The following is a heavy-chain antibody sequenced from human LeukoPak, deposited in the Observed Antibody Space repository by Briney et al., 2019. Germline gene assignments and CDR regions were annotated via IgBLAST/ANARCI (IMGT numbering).Heavy chain of an antibody. V-gene: IGHV4-4*07. J-gene: IGHJ6*03. D-gene: IGHD2-15*01. CDR2: IYTSGST. CDR1: GGSISSYY. CDR3: ASLLGYCSGNRCPSSANYYYYMDV. Sequence: SETLSLTCTVSGGSISSYYWSWIRQPAGKGLEWIGRIYTSGSTNYNPSLKSRVTMSIDTSKNQFSLKVNSVTAADTAVYYCASLLGYCSGNRCPSSANYYYYMDVWGKGTTVTVSS.